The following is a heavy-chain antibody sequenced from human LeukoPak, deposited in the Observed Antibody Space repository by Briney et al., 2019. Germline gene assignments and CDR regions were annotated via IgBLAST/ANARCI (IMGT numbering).Heavy chain of an antibody. CDR3: ASSGTYGDYVPQN. D-gene: IGHD4-17*01. J-gene: IGHJ4*02. V-gene: IGHV3-21*01. Sequence: GGSPRLSCAASGFTFSSYSMNWVCQAPGKGLEWVSSISSSSSYIYYADSVKGRFTISRDNAKNSLYLQMNSLRAEDTAVYYCASSGTYGDYVPQNWGQGTLVTVSS. CDR2: ISSSSSYI. CDR1: GFTFSSYS.